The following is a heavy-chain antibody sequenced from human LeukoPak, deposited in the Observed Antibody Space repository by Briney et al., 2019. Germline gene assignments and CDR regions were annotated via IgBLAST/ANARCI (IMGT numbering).Heavy chain of an antibody. Sequence: ASVKVSCKASGYTFTSYYMHWVRQAPGRGLEWMGIINPSGGSTSYAQKFQGRVTMTRDTSTSTVYMELSSLRSEDTAVYYCARDSHLYSSGPYDAFDIWGQGTMVTVSS. V-gene: IGHV1-46*01. J-gene: IGHJ3*02. D-gene: IGHD6-19*01. CDR3: ARDSHLYSSGPYDAFDI. CDR2: INPSGGST. CDR1: GYTFTSYY.